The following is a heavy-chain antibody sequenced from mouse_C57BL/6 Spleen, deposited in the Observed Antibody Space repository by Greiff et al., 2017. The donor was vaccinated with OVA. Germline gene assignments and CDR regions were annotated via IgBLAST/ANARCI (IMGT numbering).Heavy chain of an antibody. CDR2: ISNGGGST. V-gene: IGHV5-12*01. CDR1: GFTFSDYY. Sequence: EVKVVESGGGLVQPGGSLKLSCAASGFTFSDYYMYWVRQTPEKRLEWVAYISNGGGSTYYPDTVKGRFTISRDNAKNTLYLQMSRLKSEDTAMYYCARREDYFYAMDYWGQGTSVTVSS. J-gene: IGHJ4*01. CDR3: ARREDYFYAMDY. D-gene: IGHD1-1*01.